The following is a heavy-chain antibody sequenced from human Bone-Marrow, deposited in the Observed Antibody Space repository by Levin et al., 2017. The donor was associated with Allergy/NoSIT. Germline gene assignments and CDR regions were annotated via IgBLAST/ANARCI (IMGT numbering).Heavy chain of an antibody. CDR3: ARHFVCSGGGCYSEVWFDP. CDR1: GGSIISNSFY. D-gene: IGHD2-15*01. Sequence: SETLSLTCTVSGGSIISNSFYWAWIRQPPGKGLEWIGSTYHSGSTYYNPSLKSRVTISVDTPKNQFSLKLSSVTVEDTAVYYCARHFVCSGGGCYSEVWFDPWGQGSLVTVSS. J-gene: IGHJ5*02. CDR2: TYHSGST. V-gene: IGHV4-39*01.